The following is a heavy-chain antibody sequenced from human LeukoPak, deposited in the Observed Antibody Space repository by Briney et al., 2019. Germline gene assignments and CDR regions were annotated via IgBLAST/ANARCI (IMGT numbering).Heavy chain of an antibody. V-gene: IGHV4-4*02. CDR1: GGSISSSNW. D-gene: IGHD1-26*01. Sequence: SETLSLTCAVSGGSISSSNWWSWVRQPPGKGLEWIGEIYHSGSTNYNPSLKSRVTISVDKSKNQFSLKLSSVTAADTAVYYCARDPVVGATGLRAGFDYWGQGTLVTVSS. CDR2: IYHSGST. J-gene: IGHJ4*02. CDR3: ARDPVVGATGLRAGFDY.